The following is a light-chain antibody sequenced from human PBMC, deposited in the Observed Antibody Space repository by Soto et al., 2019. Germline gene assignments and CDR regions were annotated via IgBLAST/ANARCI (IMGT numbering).Light chain of an antibody. Sequence: EVVLTQSPATLSVSPGDRATLSCRASQSVSRNLAWYQQKPGQAPRLLIYGASTRATGVPARFSGSGSATEFTLSISSLQSEDVAVYYCHQYNSWPRGTFGPGTKVEIK. V-gene: IGKV3-15*01. J-gene: IGKJ3*01. CDR1: QSVSRN. CDR2: GAS. CDR3: HQYNSWPRGT.